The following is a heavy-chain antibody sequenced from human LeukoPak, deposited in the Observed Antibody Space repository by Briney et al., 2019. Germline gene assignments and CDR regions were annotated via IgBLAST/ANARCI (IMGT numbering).Heavy chain of an antibody. CDR2: IYYSGST. Sequence: SETLSLTCSVSGASISSYYWSWIRQPPGKGLEWIGYIYYSGSTNYNPSLKSRVTISVDTFKNQFSLKLSSVTAADTAVYYCASYVYGDYYFDYWGQGTLVTVSS. V-gene: IGHV4-59*08. CDR3: ASYVYGDYYFDY. CDR1: GASISSYY. D-gene: IGHD4-17*01. J-gene: IGHJ4*02.